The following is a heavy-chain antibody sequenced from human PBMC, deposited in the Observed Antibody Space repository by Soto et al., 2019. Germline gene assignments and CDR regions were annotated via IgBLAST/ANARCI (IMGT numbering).Heavy chain of an antibody. J-gene: IGHJ6*03. D-gene: IGHD2-2*03. V-gene: IGHV4-4*02. CDR3: ARSIGYLSYYYYYMDV. CDR1: SGSISSSNW. Sequence: QVQLQESGPGLVKPSGTLSLTCAVSSGSISSSNWWSWVRQPPGKGLEWIGEIYHSGSTNYNPSLKSRVTISVDKSKNQFSLKLSSVTAADTVVYYCARSIGYLSYYYYYMDVWGKGTTVTVSS. CDR2: IYHSGST.